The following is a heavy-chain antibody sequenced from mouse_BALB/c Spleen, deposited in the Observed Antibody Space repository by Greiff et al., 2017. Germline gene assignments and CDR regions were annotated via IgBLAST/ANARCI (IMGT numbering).Heavy chain of an antibody. V-gene: IGHV5-6-5*01. CDR2: ISSGGST. CDR1: GFTFSSYA. CDR3: ARDGGCAMDY. Sequence: EVQLVESGGGLVKPGGSLKLSCAASGFTFSSYAMSWVRQTPEKRLEWVASISSGGSTYYPDSVKGRFTISRDNARNILYLQMSSLRSEDTAMYYCARDGGCAMDYWGQGTSVTVSS. D-gene: IGHD1-1*01. J-gene: IGHJ4*01.